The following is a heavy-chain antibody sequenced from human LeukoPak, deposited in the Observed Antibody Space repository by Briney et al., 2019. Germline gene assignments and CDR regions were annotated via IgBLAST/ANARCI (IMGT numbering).Heavy chain of an antibody. D-gene: IGHD2-21*02. J-gene: IGHJ4*02. CDR2: ICYSGST. Sequence: PSETLSLTCTVSGGSLSSGTYCWGWISQPPGKGLEWIGDICYSGSTYYNPPLKSRVTISVDTSKNQFSLNVNSVTAADTALYYCARRRDSTFDYWGQGTLVTVSS. V-gene: IGHV4-39*01. CDR1: GGSLSSGTYC. CDR3: ARRRDSTFDY.